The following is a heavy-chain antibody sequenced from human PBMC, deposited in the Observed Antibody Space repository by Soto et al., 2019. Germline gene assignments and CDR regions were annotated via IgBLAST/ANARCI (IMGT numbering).Heavy chain of an antibody. D-gene: IGHD2-21*02. CDR2: ISYDGTNK. J-gene: IGHJ4*02. Sequence: GGSLRLSCAASGFTLSSYSMNWVRQAPGKGLEWVAVISYDGTNKYYADSVRGRFTISRDNSKNTLYLQINSLRAEDTAVYYCAKAVPPFVVVTASDYWGQGTLVTV. V-gene: IGHV3-30*18. CDR3: AKAVPPFVVVTASDY. CDR1: GFTLSSYS.